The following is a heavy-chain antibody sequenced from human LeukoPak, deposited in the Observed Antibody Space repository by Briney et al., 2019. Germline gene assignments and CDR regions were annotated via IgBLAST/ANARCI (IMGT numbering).Heavy chain of an antibody. D-gene: IGHD2-15*01. CDR3: AKDPVGVVVGIFDY. Sequence: GGSLRLSCAASGFTFSSYAMSWVRQAPGEGLEWVSAISGSGGSTYYADSVKGRFTISRDNSKNTLYLQMNSLRAEDTAVYYCAKDPVGVVVGIFDYWGQGTLVTVSS. V-gene: IGHV3-23*01. CDR1: GFTFSSYA. CDR2: ISGSGGST. J-gene: IGHJ4*02.